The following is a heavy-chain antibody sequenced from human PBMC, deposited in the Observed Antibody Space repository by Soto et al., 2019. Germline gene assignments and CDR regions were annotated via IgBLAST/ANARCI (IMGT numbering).Heavy chain of an antibody. Sequence: EVQLVQSGAEVKKPGESLRISCKGSGYSFNSYWISWVRQMPGKGLEWMGRIDPSDSYINYNPSFQGHVTISADKSISTAYLQWSSLKASDTAMYYCARTRGQNWNGGNCYFGMDVWGQGTTVTVSS. V-gene: IGHV5-10-1*01. D-gene: IGHD2-15*01. J-gene: IGHJ6*02. CDR1: GYSFNSYW. CDR3: ARTRGQNWNGGNCYFGMDV. CDR2: IDPSDSYI.